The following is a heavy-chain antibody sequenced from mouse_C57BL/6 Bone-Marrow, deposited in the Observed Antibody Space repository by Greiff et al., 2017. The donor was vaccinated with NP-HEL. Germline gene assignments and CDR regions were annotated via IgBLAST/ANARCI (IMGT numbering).Heavy chain of an antibody. Sequence: EVKLVESGGGLVKPGGSLKLSCAASGFTFSDYGMHWVRQAPEKGLEWVAYISSGSSTIYYADTVKGRFTISRDNAKNTLFLQMTSLRSEDTAMYYCARAPLNGSSYWFAYWGQGTLVTVSA. V-gene: IGHV5-17*01. CDR3: ARAPLNGSSYWFAY. J-gene: IGHJ3*01. CDR1: GFTFSDYG. D-gene: IGHD1-1*01. CDR2: ISSGSSTI.